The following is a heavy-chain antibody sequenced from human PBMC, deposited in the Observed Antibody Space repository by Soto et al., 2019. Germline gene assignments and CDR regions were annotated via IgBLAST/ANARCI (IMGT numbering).Heavy chain of an antibody. CDR1: GFTFSSYE. CDR3: AQSNYDAFDI. V-gene: IGHV3-48*03. J-gene: IGHJ3*02. CDR2: ISSSGSTI. D-gene: IGHD4-4*01. Sequence: GGSLRLSCAASGFTFSSYEMNWVRQAPGKGLECVSYISSSGSTIYYADSVKGRFTISRDNAKNSLYLQMNSLRAEDTAVYYCAQSNYDAFDIWGQGTMVTVSS.